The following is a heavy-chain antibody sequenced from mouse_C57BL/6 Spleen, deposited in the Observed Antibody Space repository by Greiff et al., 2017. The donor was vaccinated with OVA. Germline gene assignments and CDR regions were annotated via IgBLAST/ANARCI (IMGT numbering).Heavy chain of an antibody. Sequence: VQLQQPGAELVKPGASVKMSCKASGYTFTSYWITWVKQRPGQGLEWIGDIYPGSGSTNYNEKFKSKATLTVDTSSSTAYMQLSSLTSEDSAVYYCARGGHVYYGSFDYWGQGTTLTVSS. J-gene: IGHJ2*01. D-gene: IGHD1-1*01. CDR2: IYPGSGST. CDR3: ARGGHVYYGSFDY. CDR1: GYTFTSYW. V-gene: IGHV1-55*01.